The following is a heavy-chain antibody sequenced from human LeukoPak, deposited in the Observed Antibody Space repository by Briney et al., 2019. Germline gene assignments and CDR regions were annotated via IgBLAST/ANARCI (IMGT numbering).Heavy chain of an antibody. D-gene: IGHD3-10*01. V-gene: IGHV1-2*02. Sequence: ASVKVSCKASGYTFTGYYMHWVRQAPGQGLEWMGWINPNSGGTNYAQKFQGRVTMTRDTSISTAYMELSRLRSDDTAVYHCAQLGYYGSGSPSDAFDIWGQGTMVTVSS. CDR3: AQLGYYGSGSPSDAFDI. CDR2: INPNSGGT. CDR1: GYTFTGYY. J-gene: IGHJ3*02.